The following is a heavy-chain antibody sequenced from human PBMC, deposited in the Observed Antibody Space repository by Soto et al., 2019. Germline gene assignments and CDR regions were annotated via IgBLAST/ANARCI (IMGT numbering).Heavy chain of an antibody. CDR1: GFTFSNYW. V-gene: IGHV3-74*01. CDR2: INEDESNT. Sequence: EVPLVESGGGLVQPGGPLRLSCATSGFTFSNYWMHWVRQAPGEGPVWVSRINEDESNTNYADSVKGRFTISRDNAKNTLYLQMNSLRAEDTAVYYCARGLVLDYWGQGTRVTVSS. D-gene: IGHD3-9*01. CDR3: ARGLVLDY. J-gene: IGHJ4*02.